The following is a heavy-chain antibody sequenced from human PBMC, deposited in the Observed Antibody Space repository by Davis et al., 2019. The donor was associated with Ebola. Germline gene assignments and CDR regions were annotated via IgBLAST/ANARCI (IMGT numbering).Heavy chain of an antibody. J-gene: IGHJ4*02. Sequence: SETLSLTCAVYGGSFSGYYWSWIRQPPGKGLEWIGEINHSGNTNYNPSLESRVTISVDTSENQFSLKLSSVTAADTAVYYCARAPLGSYFDFDYWGQGTLVTVSS. CDR2: INHSGNT. D-gene: IGHD1-26*01. V-gene: IGHV4-34*01. CDR1: GGSFSGYY. CDR3: ARAPLGSYFDFDY.